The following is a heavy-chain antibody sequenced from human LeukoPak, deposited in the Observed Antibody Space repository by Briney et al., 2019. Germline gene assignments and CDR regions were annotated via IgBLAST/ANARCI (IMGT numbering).Heavy chain of an antibody. J-gene: IGHJ4*02. V-gene: IGHV3-48*02. CDR1: GFTFSSYR. D-gene: IGHD6-6*01. CDR3: ASEYSSSSSSPTYFDY. Sequence: GGSLRLSCAASGFTFSSYRMNWVRQAPGKGLEWVSYISSSSSTIYYADSVKGRFTISRDNAKNSLYLQMNSLRDEDTAVYYCASEYSSSSSSPTYFDYWGQGTLVTVSS. CDR2: ISSSSSTI.